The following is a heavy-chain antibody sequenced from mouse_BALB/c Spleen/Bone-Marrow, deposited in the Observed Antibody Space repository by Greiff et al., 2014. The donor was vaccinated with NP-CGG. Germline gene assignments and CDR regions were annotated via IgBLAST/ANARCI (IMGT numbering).Heavy chain of an antibody. CDR2: IYPGSDDT. CDR3: AREGRSHLDH. J-gene: IGHJ2*01. CDR1: GYTFTGYN. Sequence: QVQLQQSGAELVKPGASLKLSCKASGYTFTGYNLRWLKQTPGQGLEWIGAIYPGSDDTYYPQRFKGRSTLTTDKSSNTAYMQRGRPTAEDSAFYYWAREGRSHLDHWGQGSTLTVSS. V-gene: IGHV1-12*01.